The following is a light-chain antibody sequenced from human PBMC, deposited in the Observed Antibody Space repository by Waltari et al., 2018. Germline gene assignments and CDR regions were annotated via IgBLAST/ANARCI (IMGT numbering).Light chain of an antibody. J-gene: IGKJ3*01. CDR1: QSISSQ. Sequence: EIVMTQSPATLSVSPGARATLSCRASQSISSQLAWYQQKPGQVPRLLIYGASTRATGIPSRFSGSGSGTEFTLTISSLQSEDFAVYFCQQYHESPPITFGPGTKVDIK. CDR3: QQYHESPPIT. V-gene: IGKV3-15*01. CDR2: GAS.